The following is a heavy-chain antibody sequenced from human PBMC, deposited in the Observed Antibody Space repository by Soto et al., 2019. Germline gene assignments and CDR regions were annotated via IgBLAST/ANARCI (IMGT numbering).Heavy chain of an antibody. CDR1: GFTFSSYW. CDR3: GRMTMVRGVISDYYYGMDV. V-gene: IGHV3-7*05. CDR2: IKEDGSEK. Sequence: GGSLRLSCAASGFTFSSYWMSWVRQAPGKGLEWVANIKEDGSEKYYVDSVKGRFTISRDNTKNSLYLQMNSLRAEDTAVYYCGRMTMVRGVISDYYYGMDVWGQGTTVTVS. J-gene: IGHJ6*02. D-gene: IGHD3-10*01.